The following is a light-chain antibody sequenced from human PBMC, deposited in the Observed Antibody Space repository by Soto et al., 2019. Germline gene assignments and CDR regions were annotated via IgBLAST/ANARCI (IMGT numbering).Light chain of an antibody. CDR2: TAS. CDR1: QGISNN. J-gene: IGKJ3*01. V-gene: IGKV1-9*01. CDR3: QQLNTFPFT. Sequence: DIQLTQSPAFLSASVGDRVTITCRASQGISNNLAWYQQNPGKAPELLIYTASTLQSGVPSRFSGSASGTEFTLAISSLQPEDFATYCCQQLNTFPFTFGPGTKVDI.